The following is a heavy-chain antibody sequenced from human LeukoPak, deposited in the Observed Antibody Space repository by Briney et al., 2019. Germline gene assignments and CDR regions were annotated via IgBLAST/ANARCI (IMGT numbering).Heavy chain of an antibody. CDR3: ARIRTGYSGSWEVLDY. CDR2: IDWDDDK. J-gene: IGHJ4*02. Sequence: SGPALVKPTQTLTLTCTFSGFSLSTSGMCVSWIRQPPGKALEWLARIDWDDDKYYSTSLKTRLTISKDTSKNQVVLTMTNMDPVDTATYYCARIRTGYSGSWEVLDYWGQGTLVTVSS. V-gene: IGHV2-70*11. D-gene: IGHD6-13*01. CDR1: GFSLSTSGMC.